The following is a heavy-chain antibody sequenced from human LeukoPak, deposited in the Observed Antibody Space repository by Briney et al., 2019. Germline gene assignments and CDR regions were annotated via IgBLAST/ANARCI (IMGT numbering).Heavy chain of an antibody. CDR3: AKWGYCGGDCYFAEYFQH. CDR1: GFTFRSHW. J-gene: IGHJ1*01. CDR2: ISGSGGST. D-gene: IGHD2-21*01. V-gene: IGHV3-23*01. Sequence: PGGSLRLSCAASGFTFRSHWMSWVRQAPGKGLEWVSAISGSGGSTYYADSVKGRFTISRDNSKNTLYLQMNSLRAEDTAVYYCAKWGYCGGDCYFAEYFQHWGQGTLVTVSS.